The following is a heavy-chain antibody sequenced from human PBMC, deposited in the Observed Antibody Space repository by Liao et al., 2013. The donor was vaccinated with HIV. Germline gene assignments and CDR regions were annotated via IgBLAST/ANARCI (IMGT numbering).Heavy chain of an antibody. D-gene: IGHD4-17*01. J-gene: IGHJ3*02. CDR2: IYYSGST. CDR1: GGSFSAYYY. Sequence: QVQLQQWGAGLLKPSETLSLTCAVFGGSFSAYYYWSWIRQSPGKGLEWIGHIYYSGSTYYNPSLKSRVTISLDTSNDQFSLRLRSVTSADTAVYYCARGVPPWGDYGALDIWGHGTMVTVSS. CDR3: ARGVPPWGDYGALDI. V-gene: IGHV4-30-4*08.